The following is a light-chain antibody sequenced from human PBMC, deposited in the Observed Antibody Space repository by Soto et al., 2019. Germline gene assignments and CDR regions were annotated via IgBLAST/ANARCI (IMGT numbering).Light chain of an antibody. CDR2: GAS. V-gene: IGKV3-20*01. CDR3: QQYGSSPRT. Sequence: IVLTQSPGTLSLSPGERATLSCRASQSVSNSYLAWYQQKPGQAPRLLIYGASSRANGIPDRFSGSGSGTDFPLTITRLEPEDFVVYYCQQYGSSPRTFGQGTKVEIK. J-gene: IGKJ1*01. CDR1: QSVSNSY.